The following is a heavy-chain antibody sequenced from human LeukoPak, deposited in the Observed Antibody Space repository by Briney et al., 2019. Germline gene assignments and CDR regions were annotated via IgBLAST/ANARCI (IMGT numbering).Heavy chain of an antibody. V-gene: IGHV1-2*06. J-gene: IGHJ6*03. D-gene: IGHD3-10*01. Sequence: GASVKVSCKASGYTFTGYYMHLVRQAPGQGLEWMGRINPNSGGTNYAQKFQGRVTMTRDTSISTAYMELSRLRSDDTAVYYCARDKGDYYYYYYYMDVWGKGTTVTVSS. CDR2: INPNSGGT. CDR1: GYTFTGYY. CDR3: ARDKGDYYYYYYYMDV.